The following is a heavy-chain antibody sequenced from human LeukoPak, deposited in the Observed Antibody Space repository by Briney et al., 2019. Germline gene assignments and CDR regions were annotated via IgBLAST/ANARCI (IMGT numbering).Heavy chain of an antibody. CDR1: GYTFTVYY. Sequence: GASVKVPCKSSGYTFTVYYLHWVRQAPGQGLELMGWISPNVGVTNYAQKFQGRVTMTRDTSISTAYMALSRLRSDDTAVYYCARTYYDSSGYVPFDYWGQGTLVTVSS. V-gene: IGHV1-2*02. D-gene: IGHD3-22*01. CDR2: ISPNVGVT. CDR3: ARTYYDSSGYVPFDY. J-gene: IGHJ4*02.